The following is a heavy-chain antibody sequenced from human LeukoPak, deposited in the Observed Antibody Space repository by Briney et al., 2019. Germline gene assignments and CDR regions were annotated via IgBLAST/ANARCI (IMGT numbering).Heavy chain of an antibody. Sequence: ASVKVSCKASGYTFTGYYMHWVRQAPGQGLEWMGWINTNTGNPTYAQGFTGRFVFSLDTSVSTAYLQISSLKAEDTAVYYCAREVLRFEGDYWGQGTLVTVSS. CDR1: GYTFTGYY. CDR3: AREVLRFEGDY. CDR2: INTNTGNP. V-gene: IGHV7-4-1*02. J-gene: IGHJ4*02. D-gene: IGHD5/OR15-5a*01.